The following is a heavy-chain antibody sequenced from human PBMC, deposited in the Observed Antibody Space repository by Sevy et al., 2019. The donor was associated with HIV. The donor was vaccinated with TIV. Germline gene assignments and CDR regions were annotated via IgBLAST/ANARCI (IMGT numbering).Heavy chain of an antibody. CDR3: ARESWSDWYLDY. Sequence: GGSLRLSCKASGFIFSRYGVHWVRQAPGKGLEWVASIFNDGKTKYYGDAGKGRFTISRDDSKNTLYLQMDILRAEDTAVYYCARESWSDWYLDYWGQGTLVTVSS. D-gene: IGHD3-3*01. V-gene: IGHV3-33*01. CDR2: IFNDGKTK. CDR1: GFIFSRYG. J-gene: IGHJ4*02.